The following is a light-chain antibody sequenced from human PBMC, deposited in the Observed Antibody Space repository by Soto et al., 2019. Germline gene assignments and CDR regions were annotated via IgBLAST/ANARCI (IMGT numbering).Light chain of an antibody. Sequence: QSALTQPASVSGSPGQSITISCTGTSSHVGGYNYVSWYQQHPGKAPKLIIYDGSNRPSGVSNRFSGSKSGNTASLTISGLQAEDEADYYCSSYTSSSSVVFGGGTKLTVL. CDR2: DGS. CDR1: SSHVGGYNY. V-gene: IGLV2-14*01. CDR3: SSYTSSSSVV. J-gene: IGLJ2*01.